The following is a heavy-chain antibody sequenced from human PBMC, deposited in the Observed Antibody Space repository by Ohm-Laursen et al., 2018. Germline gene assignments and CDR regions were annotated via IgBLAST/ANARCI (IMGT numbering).Heavy chain of an antibody. D-gene: IGHD3-22*01. CDR3: ARLGDSSGYNWWYFDL. J-gene: IGHJ2*01. V-gene: IGHV4-31*01. Sequence: TLSLTCTVSGGPISSGGYYWSWIRQHPGKGLEWIGYIYYSGSTYYNPSLKSLVTISVDTSKNQFSLKLSSVTAADTAVYYCARLGDSSGYNWWYFDLWGRGTLVTVSS. CDR1: GGPISSGGYY. CDR2: IYYSGST.